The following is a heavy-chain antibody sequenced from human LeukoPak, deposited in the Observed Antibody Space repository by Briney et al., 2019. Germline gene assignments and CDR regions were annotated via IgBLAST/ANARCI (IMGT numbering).Heavy chain of an antibody. CDR2: IYYSGST. D-gene: IGHD5-18*01. CDR3: ARSYQGGYSYGPFDY. V-gene: IGHV4-59*01. J-gene: IGHJ4*02. Sequence: SGTLSLTCTVSGDSISSYYWSWIRQPPGKGLEWIGYIYYSGSTNYNPSLKSRVTISVDTSKNQFSLKLSSVTAADTAVYYCARSYQGGYSYGPFDYWGQGTLVTVSS. CDR1: GDSISSYY.